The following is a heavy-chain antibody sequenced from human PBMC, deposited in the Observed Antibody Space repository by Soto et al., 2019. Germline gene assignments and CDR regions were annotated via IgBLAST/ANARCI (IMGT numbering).Heavy chain of an antibody. D-gene: IGHD6-6*01. CDR1: GFTFSSYS. CDR3: ARDRVSSSSGLFDY. V-gene: IGHV3-21*01. CDR2: ISSSSSYI. Sequence: GGSLRLSCAASGFTFSSYSMNWVRQAPGKGLEWVSSISSSSSYIYYADSVKGRFTISRDNAKNSLYLQMNSLRAEDTAVYYCARDRVSSSSGLFDYWGQGTLVTVSS. J-gene: IGHJ4*02.